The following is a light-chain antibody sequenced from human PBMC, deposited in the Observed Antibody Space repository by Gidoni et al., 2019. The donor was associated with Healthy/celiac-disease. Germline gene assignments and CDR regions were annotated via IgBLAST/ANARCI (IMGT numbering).Light chain of an antibody. V-gene: IGLV3-25*03. J-gene: IGLJ2*01. Sequence: SYELTQPPSVSVSPGQTARITCSGDALPKQYAYWYKQKPGQAPVLVIYKDSERPSGIPERFSGSSSGTTVTLTISGVQAEDEAEYYCQSADSSGTYVVFGGGTKLTVL. CDR3: QSADSSGTYVV. CDR1: ALPKQY. CDR2: KDS.